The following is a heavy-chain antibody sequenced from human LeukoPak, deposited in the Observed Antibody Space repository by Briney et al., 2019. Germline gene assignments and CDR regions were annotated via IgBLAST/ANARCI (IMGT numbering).Heavy chain of an antibody. J-gene: IGHJ4*02. CDR1: GFTFSSYG. V-gene: IGHV3-30*18. Sequence: PGKSLGLSCAASGFTFSSYGMHWVRQAPGKGLEWVAVISYDGSNKYYADSVKGRFTISRDNSKNTLYLQMNSPRAEDTAVYYCAKSQENYFDYWGQGTLVTVSS. CDR2: ISYDGSNK. CDR3: AKSQENYFDY.